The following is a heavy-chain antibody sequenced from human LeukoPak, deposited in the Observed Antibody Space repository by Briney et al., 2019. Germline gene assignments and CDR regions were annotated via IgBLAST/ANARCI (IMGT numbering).Heavy chain of an antibody. CDR3: ARTYGDYDYYY. J-gene: IGHJ6*03. V-gene: IGHV3-66*01. Sequence: GGSLRLSCAPSGITVSSHYMTWVRQAPGKGLEWVSVIDSGGSTNSADSVKGRFSVSRDNSKNTLYLQMNSLRVEDTAVYYCARTYGDYDYYY. CDR1: GITVSSHY. D-gene: IGHD4-17*01. CDR2: IDSGGST.